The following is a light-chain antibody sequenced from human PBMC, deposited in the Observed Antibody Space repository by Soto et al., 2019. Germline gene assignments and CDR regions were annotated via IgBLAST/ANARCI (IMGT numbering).Light chain of an antibody. V-gene: IGKV1-33*01. Sequence: DIQMTQSPSSLSASVGDRVTITCQASQHISTYLNWFHQKPGKAPELLIYDASNLVPGVPSRFWGSGSGTDFTFAISSLQPEDIATYYCQLDDGLPPTFGPGTKVDIK. CDR3: QLDDGLPPT. CDR1: QHISTY. CDR2: DAS. J-gene: IGKJ3*01.